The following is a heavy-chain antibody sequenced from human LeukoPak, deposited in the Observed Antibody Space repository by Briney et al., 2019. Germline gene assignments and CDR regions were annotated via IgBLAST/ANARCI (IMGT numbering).Heavy chain of an antibody. CDR2: ISWDGTTS. Sequence: GGSLTLSCSTSGFAFDDFALQWVRQAPGKGLEWVSLISWDGTTSHYADSVKGRFTVSRDNSKKSLYLEMRSLRAEDTALYYCAKADYGSGNYHFDSWGQGTLVTVSS. V-gene: IGHV3-43D*03. D-gene: IGHD3-10*01. J-gene: IGHJ4*01. CDR3: AKADYGSGNYHFDS. CDR1: GFAFDDFA.